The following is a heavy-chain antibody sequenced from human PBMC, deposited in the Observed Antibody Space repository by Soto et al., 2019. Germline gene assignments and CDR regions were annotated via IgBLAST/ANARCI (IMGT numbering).Heavy chain of an antibody. CDR3: AKEGYSSSWTTGYYYGMDV. CDR1: GFTFSSYG. J-gene: IGHJ6*02. Sequence: QVQLVESGGGVVQPGRSLRLSCAASGFTFSSYGMHWVRQAPGKGLEWVAVISYDGSNKYYADSVKGRFTISRDNSKNTLYLQMSSLRAEDTAVYYCAKEGYSSSWTTGYYYGMDVWGQGTTVTVSS. CDR2: ISYDGSNK. V-gene: IGHV3-30*18. D-gene: IGHD6-13*01.